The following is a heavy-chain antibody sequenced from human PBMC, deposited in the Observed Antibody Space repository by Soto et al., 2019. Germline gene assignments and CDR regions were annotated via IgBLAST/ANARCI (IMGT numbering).Heavy chain of an antibody. J-gene: IGHJ4*02. V-gene: IGHV3-23*01. CDR1: AFTFSNYA. CDR3: AKKYYGNYPFDH. CDR2: IAGNGGDI. Sequence: GGSLRLSCEGSAFTFSNYAMAWVRQAPGKGLEWVSSIAGNGGDISYADSVEGRFTISRDNSKSTLFLQMDSLRAEDTAIYYCAKKYYGNYPFDHWGQGTLVTVSS. D-gene: IGHD1-7*01.